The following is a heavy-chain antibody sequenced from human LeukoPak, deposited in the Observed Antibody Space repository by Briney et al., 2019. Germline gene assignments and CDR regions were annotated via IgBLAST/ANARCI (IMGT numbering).Heavy chain of an antibody. CDR2: ISGSGGST. J-gene: IGHJ4*02. D-gene: IGHD2-21*02. Sequence: GGSLRLSCAASGFTFSSYAMSWVRQAPGKGLEWVSAISGSGGSTYYADSVEGRFTISRDNSKNTLYLQMNSLRAGDTAVYYCARVVTAMYFDYWGQGTLVTVSS. CDR3: ARVVTAMYFDY. CDR1: GFTFSSYA. V-gene: IGHV3-23*01.